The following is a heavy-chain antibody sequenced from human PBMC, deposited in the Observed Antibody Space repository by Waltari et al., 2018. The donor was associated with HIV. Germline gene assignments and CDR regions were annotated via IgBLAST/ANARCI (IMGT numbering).Heavy chain of an antibody. CDR2: IIPIFGTA. CDR3: ALSAPNYYDSSGYYSVFGY. D-gene: IGHD3-22*01. V-gene: IGHV1-69*01. J-gene: IGHJ4*02. CDR1: GGTFSSYA. Sequence: EVKKPGSSVKVSCKASGGTFSSYAISWVRQAPGQGLEWMGGIIPIFGTANYAQKFQGRVTITADESTSTAYMELSSLRSEDTAVYYCALSAPNYYDSSGYYSVFGYWGQGTLVTVSS.